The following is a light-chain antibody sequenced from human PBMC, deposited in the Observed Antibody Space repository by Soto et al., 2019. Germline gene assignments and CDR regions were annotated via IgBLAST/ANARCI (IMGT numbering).Light chain of an antibody. V-gene: IGLV2-14*01. J-gene: IGLJ2*01. CDR2: EVS. CDR1: SSDVGAYNY. Sequence: QSVLTQPASVSGSPGQSITISCTGTSSDVGAYNYVSWYQQRPGKAPKLIIHEVSNRASGVSNRFSAPKSGNTATLTISGLRAEDEADYYCNSHGSSRVFGGGTKLTVL. CDR3: NSHGSSRV.